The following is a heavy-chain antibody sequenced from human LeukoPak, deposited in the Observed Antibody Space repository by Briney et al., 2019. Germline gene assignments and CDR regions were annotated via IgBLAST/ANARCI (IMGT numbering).Heavy chain of an antibody. CDR1: GYTFTGYY. CDR3: ARDWATNFGGVIWVPNWFEP. Sequence: GASVKVSCKASGYTFTGYYMHWVRQAPGQGLEWMGWINPNSGGTNYAQKFQGRVTMTRDTSISTAYMELSRLRSDDTAVYYCARDWATNFGGVIWVPNWFEPWGQGTLVTVSS. V-gene: IGHV1-2*02. CDR2: INPNSGGT. D-gene: IGHD3-3*01. J-gene: IGHJ5*02.